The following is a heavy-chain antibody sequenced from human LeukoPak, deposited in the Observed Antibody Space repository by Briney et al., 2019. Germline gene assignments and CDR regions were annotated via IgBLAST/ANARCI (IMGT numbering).Heavy chain of an antibody. V-gene: IGHV4-34*01. J-gene: IGHJ5*02. CDR3: ARWGRRQLVRSRARNWFDP. CDR1: GGSFSGYY. Sequence: SETLSLTCAVYGGSFSGYYWSWIRQPPGKGLEWIGEINHSGSANYNPSLKSRVTISVDTSKNQFSLKLSSVTAADTAVYYCARWGRRQLVRSRARNWFDPWGQGTLVTVSS. CDR2: INHSGSA. D-gene: IGHD6-13*01.